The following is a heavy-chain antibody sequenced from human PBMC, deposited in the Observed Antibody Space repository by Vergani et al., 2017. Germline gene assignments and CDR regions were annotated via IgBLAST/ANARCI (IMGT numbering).Heavy chain of an antibody. CDR2: IVVGSGNT. V-gene: IGHV1-58*02. CDR3: AADLRWDYGDYSFDP. Sequence: QMQLVQSGPEVKKPGTSVKVSCKASGFTFTSSAMQWVRQARGQRLEWIGWIVVGSGNTNYAQKFQERVTITRDMSTSTADMELSSLRSEDTAVYYCAADLRWDYGDYSFDPWGQGTLVTVSS. CDR1: GFTFTSSA. D-gene: IGHD4-17*01. J-gene: IGHJ5*02.